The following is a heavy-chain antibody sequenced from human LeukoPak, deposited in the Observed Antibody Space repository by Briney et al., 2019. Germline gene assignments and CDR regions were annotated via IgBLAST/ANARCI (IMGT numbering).Heavy chain of an antibody. J-gene: IGHJ4*02. CDR2: INEDGSQI. Sequence: GGSLRLSCTAWGFTLCTYWMIGVRQAPGKGLEWVANINEDGSQIYYVAFVEGRFTISRDNAKNSLFLQMNSLRAEDTALYYCASSSYSSSSSWGQGTLVTVSS. D-gene: IGHD6-6*01. CDR3: ASSSYSSSSS. CDR1: GFTLCTYW. V-gene: IGHV3-7*01.